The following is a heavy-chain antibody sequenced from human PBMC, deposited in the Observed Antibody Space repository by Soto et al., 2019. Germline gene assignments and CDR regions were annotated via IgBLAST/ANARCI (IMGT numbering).Heavy chain of an antibody. CDR2: ISSSGSTI. CDR1: GVSFSNSY. Sequence: LSLTCAVYGVSFSNSYWNWIRQAPGKGLEWVSYISSSGSTIYYADSVKGRFTISRDNAKNSLYLQMNSLRAEDTAVYYCARGHGLRVLEWLPAHWGQGTLVTVSS. D-gene: IGHD3-3*01. V-gene: IGHV3-11*01. CDR3: ARGHGLRVLEWLPAH. J-gene: IGHJ4*02.